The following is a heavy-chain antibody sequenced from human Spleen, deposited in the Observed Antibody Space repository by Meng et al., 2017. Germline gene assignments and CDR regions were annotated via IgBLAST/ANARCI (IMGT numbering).Heavy chain of an antibody. J-gene: IGHJ6*02. CDR1: GFTFDDFG. Sequence: LSLTCAASGFTFDDFGMHWVRQAPGKGLEWVSGISGNSGKIAYADSVRGRFTISRDNAKNSLHLQMNSLRPEDTALYYCAKDIMGFGELSYYGMDVWGQGTTVTVSS. CDR2: ISGNSGKI. D-gene: IGHD3-10*01. CDR3: AKDIMGFGELSYYGMDV. V-gene: IGHV3-9*01.